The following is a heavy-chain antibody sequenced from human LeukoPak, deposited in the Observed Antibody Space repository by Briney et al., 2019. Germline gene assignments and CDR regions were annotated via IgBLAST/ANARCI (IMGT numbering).Heavy chain of an antibody. CDR1: GGSISSYY. CDR2: IYYSGST. J-gene: IGHJ1*01. Sequence: PSETLSLTCTVSGGSISSYYWSWIRQPPGKGLEWIGYIYYSGSTNYNPSLKSRVTISVDTSKNQFSLKLSSVTAADTAVYYCARGRNYYDSSGYYYFQHWGQGTLVTVSS. D-gene: IGHD3-22*01. CDR3: ARGRNYYDSSGYYYFQH. V-gene: IGHV4-59*12.